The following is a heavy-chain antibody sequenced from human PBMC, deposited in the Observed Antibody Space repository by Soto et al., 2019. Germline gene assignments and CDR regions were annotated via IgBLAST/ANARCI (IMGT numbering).Heavy chain of an antibody. D-gene: IGHD2-2*01. CDR1: GYTFTSYD. CDR2: MNPNSGNT. J-gene: IGHJ6*02. CDR3: ARGCLVAAENYYYYGMDV. Sequence: ASVKVSCKASGYTFTSYDINWVRQATGQGLEWMGWMNPNSGNTGYAQKFQGRVTMTRNTSISTAYMELSSLRSEDTAVYYCARGCLVAAENYYYYGMDVWGQGTTVTVSS. V-gene: IGHV1-8*01.